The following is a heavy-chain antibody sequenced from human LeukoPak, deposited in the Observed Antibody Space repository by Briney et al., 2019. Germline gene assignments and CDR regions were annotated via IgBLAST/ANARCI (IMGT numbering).Heavy chain of an antibody. V-gene: IGHV4-39*01. J-gene: IGHJ4*02. CDR2: IYYSGST. Sequence: SETVSLTCSVSGGSISSSNYYWGWIRQPPGKGLEWIGIIYYSGSTSYNPSLKSRVTISIDTSKNQFSLKLTSVTAADTAVYYCAGPLLTYYSDSSAYSWGQGTLVTVSS. CDR1: GGSISSSNYY. D-gene: IGHD3-22*01. CDR3: AGPLLTYYSDSSAYS.